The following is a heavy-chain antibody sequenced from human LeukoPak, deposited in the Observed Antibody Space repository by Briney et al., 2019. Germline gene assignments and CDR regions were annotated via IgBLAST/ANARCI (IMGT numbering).Heavy chain of an antibody. Sequence: GGSLRLSCTTSKFNFNSYGMTWVRQAPGKGLEWVSSISGSGGSTQYAASVQGRFTISRDNAKNSLYLQMNSLRAEDTAVYYCARDQPYSGYDYPYFQHWGQGTLVTVSS. CDR2: ISGSGGST. D-gene: IGHD5-12*01. J-gene: IGHJ1*01. V-gene: IGHV3-23*01. CDR1: KFNFNSYG. CDR3: ARDQPYSGYDYPYFQH.